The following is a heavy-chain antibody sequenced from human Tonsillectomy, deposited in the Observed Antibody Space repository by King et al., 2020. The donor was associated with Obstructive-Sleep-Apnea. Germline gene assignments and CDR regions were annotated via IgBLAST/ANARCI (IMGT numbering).Heavy chain of an antibody. D-gene: IGHD3-22*01. CDR2: IKSKTDGGTT. CDR3: TTNGTFYSSGYIDAFDI. Sequence: QLVQSGGGLVKPGGSLRLSCAASGFTFSNAWMSWVRQAPGKGLEWVGRIKSKTDGGTTDYAAPVKGRFTISRDDSKNTLYLQMNSLKTEDTAVYYCTTNGTFYSSGYIDAFDIWGQGTMVTVSS. V-gene: IGHV3-15*01. J-gene: IGHJ3*02. CDR1: GFTFSNAW.